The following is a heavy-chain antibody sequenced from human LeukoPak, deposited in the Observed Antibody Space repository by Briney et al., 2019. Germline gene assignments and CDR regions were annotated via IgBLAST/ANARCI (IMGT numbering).Heavy chain of an antibody. CDR3: AREGGLTLTYLRDAFDI. Sequence: SVKVSCKASGYSLTGYFMHWVRQAPGQGLEWMGWINPNSGVTEYAQKFQGRVTMTRDTSINTGYMELSSLKSDDTAVYYCAREGGLTLTYLRDAFDIWGQGTTLTVSS. D-gene: IGHD3-16*01. CDR2: INPNSGVT. CDR1: GYSLTGYF. V-gene: IGHV1-2*02. J-gene: IGHJ3*02.